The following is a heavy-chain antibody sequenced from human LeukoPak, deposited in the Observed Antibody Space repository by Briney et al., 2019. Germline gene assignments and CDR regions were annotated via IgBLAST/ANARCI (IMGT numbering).Heavy chain of an antibody. Sequence: ASVKVSCKASGYTFTSYGISWVRQAPGQGLEWMGWISAYNGNTNYAQKLQGRVTMTTDTSTSTAYMELRSLRSDDTAVYYCARLRWLLLYDAFDIWGQGTVVTVSS. CDR2: ISAYNGNT. V-gene: IGHV1-18*01. CDR3: ARLRWLLLYDAFDI. CDR1: GYTFTSYG. J-gene: IGHJ3*02. D-gene: IGHD3-22*01.